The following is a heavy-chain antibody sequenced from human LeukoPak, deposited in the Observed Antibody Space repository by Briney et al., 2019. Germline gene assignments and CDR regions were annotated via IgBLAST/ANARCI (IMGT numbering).Heavy chain of an antibody. CDR1: GFSFSTYS. D-gene: IGHD5-24*01. CDR3: ARDASTIRFDY. J-gene: IGHJ4*02. Sequence: GGSLRLSCAASGFSFSTYSMNWVRQAPGKGLEWVSSISRNSRYIYYADSMRGRFTISRDNAKNSLYLQMNSLKPEDTAVYYCARDASTIRFDYWGQGTLVTVSS. V-gene: IGHV3-21*04. CDR2: ISRNSRYI.